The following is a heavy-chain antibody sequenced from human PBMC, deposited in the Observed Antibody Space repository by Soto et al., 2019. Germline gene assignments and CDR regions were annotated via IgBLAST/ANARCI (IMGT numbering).Heavy chain of an antibody. V-gene: IGHV1-18*04. CDR3: ARGQYYYDSSGYSDAFDI. CDR2: ISAYNGNT. J-gene: IGHJ3*02. Sequence: ASVKVSCKASGYTFTSYGMSWVRQAPGQGLEWMGWISAYNGNTNYAQKLQGRVTMTTDTSTSTAYMELRSLRSDDTAVYYCARGQYYYDSSGYSDAFDIWGQGTMVTVSS. D-gene: IGHD3-22*01. CDR1: GYTFTSYG.